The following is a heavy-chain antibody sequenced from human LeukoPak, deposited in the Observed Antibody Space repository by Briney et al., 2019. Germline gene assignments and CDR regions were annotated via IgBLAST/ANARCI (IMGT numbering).Heavy chain of an antibody. D-gene: IGHD6-13*01. Sequence: ASVKVSCKAFGYTFNSHGISWVRQAPGQGLEWMGWMNPNSGDTNYAPKFQGRVTMTRDTSISTAYMELSRLRSDDTAVYFCARRAAGGPYFDYWGQGTLVTVSS. J-gene: IGHJ4*02. V-gene: IGHV1-2*02. CDR2: MNPNSGDT. CDR3: ARRAAGGPYFDY. CDR1: GYTFNSHG.